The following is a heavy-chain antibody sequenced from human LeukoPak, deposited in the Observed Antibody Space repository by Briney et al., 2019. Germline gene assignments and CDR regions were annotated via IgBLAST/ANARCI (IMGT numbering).Heavy chain of an antibody. V-gene: IGHV6-1*01. CDR1: GDSVSSNSAA. CDR3: AREGYCSSTSCYTGFDY. CDR2: TYYRSKWYN. D-gene: IGHD2-2*02. J-gene: IGHJ4*02. Sequence: SQTLSLTCAISGDSVSSNSAAWNWIRQSPSRGLEWLGRTYYRSKWYNDYTVSVKSRITINPDTSKNQFSLQLNSVTPEDTAVYYCAREGYCSSTSCYTGFDYWGQGTLVTVSS.